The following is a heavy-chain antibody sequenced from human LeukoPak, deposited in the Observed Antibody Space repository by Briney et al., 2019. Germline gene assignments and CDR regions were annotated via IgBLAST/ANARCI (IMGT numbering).Heavy chain of an antibody. Sequence: SETLSLTCAVYGGSFSGYYWSWIRQPPGKGLEWVGEINHSGSTNYNPSLKSRVTISVDTSKNQFSLKLSSVTAADTAVYYCARFLRDPTYDWFDPWGQGTLVTVSS. CDR3: ARFLRDPTYDWFDP. V-gene: IGHV4-34*01. CDR2: INHSGST. D-gene: IGHD3-16*01. J-gene: IGHJ5*02. CDR1: GGSFSGYY.